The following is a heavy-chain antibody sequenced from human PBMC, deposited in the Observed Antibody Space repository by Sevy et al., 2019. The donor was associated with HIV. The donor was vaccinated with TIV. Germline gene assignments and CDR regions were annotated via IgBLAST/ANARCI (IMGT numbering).Heavy chain of an antibody. CDR2: IKGKIYDGTI. CDR3: TTASWSQEDYYNY. V-gene: IGHV3-15*01. Sequence: GGSLRLSCAASGFTFSNAWMSWVRQAPGKGLEWVGRIKGKIYDGTIDYAAPVKGSISISRDDSKNTLYLQMNSLKTEDTAVYYCTTASWSQEDYYNYWGQGTLVTVSS. D-gene: IGHD6-13*01. CDR1: GFTFSNAW. J-gene: IGHJ4*02.